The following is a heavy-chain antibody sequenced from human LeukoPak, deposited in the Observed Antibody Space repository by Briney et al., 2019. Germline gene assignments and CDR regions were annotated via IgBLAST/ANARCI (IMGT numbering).Heavy chain of an antibody. CDR3: ARAVTQKAWFDS. Sequence: SETLSLTCTVSGGSVSNYYWSWIRQSPGKGLEWIGYIYYTETSHNPSLKSRVTISVDTSNNQFSLRLTSVTAAGTAVYYCARAVTQKAWFDSWGQGTLVSVSS. J-gene: IGHJ5*01. V-gene: IGHV4-59*02. CDR1: GGSVSNYY. CDR2: IYYTET. D-gene: IGHD2-15*01.